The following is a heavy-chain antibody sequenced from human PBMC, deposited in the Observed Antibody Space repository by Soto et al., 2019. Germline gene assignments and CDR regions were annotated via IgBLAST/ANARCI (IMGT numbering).Heavy chain of an antibody. Sequence: QVQLVQSGAEVKKPGASVKVSCKASGYIFRSHGVSWMRQAPGQGLEWMGWISPYNGNTNYAQNLQGRVTRTTDTSTSTAYMALRSLRSDDTAVYYCARFEYRSTDPLGYAFDIWGQGTMVTVSS. V-gene: IGHV1-18*01. D-gene: IGHD6-6*01. CDR2: ISPYNGNT. CDR3: ARFEYRSTDPLGYAFDI. CDR1: GYIFRSHG. J-gene: IGHJ3*02.